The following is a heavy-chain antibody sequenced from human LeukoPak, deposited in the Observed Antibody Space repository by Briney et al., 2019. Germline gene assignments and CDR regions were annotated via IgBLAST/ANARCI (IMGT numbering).Heavy chain of an antibody. V-gene: IGHV3-30-3*01. CDR1: GLTFSSYA. Sequence: GGSLRLSCAASGLTFSSYAMHWVRQAPGKGLEWVAVISYDGSNKYYADSVKGRFTISRDNSKNTLYLQMNSLRAEDTAVYYCARDLSSGWYADGMDVWGQGTTVTVSS. CDR2: ISYDGSNK. J-gene: IGHJ6*02. D-gene: IGHD6-19*01. CDR3: ARDLSSGWYADGMDV.